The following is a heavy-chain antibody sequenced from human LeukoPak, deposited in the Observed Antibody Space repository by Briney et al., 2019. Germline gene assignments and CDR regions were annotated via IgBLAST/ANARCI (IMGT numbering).Heavy chain of an antibody. CDR2: IYYSGST. CDR3: ARENAGTYHDSTAAFHS. CDR1: GGSISSGGYY. V-gene: IGHV4-31*03. D-gene: IGHD3-22*01. J-gene: IGHJ4*02. Sequence: TLSLTCTVSGGSISSGGYYWSWIRQHPGKGLEWIGYIYYSGSTYYNPSLKSRVTISVDTSKNQFSLKLSSVTAADTAVYYCARENAGTYHDSTAAFHSWGQGTLVTVSS.